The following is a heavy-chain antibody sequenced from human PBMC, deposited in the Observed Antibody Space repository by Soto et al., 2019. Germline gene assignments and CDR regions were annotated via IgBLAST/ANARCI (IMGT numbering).Heavy chain of an antibody. V-gene: IGHV3-23*01. Sequence: GGSLRLSCAASGFTFSTYAMSWVRQAPGKGLEWVSAISGSGSNTYYADSVKGRFTISRDDSKSTLYLRMNSLRAEDTAVYYCARDPSHSYYTLFYYFDYWGQGTLVTVS. J-gene: IGHJ4*02. CDR2: ISGSGSNT. CDR1: GFTFSTYA. CDR3: ARDPSHSYYTLFYYFDY. D-gene: IGHD1-26*01.